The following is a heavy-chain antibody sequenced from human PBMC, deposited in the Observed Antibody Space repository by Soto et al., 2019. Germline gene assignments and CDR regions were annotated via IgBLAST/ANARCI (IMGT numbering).Heavy chain of an antibody. CDR2: INHSGST. V-gene: IGHV4-34*01. J-gene: IGHJ5*02. D-gene: IGHD3-3*01. CDR3: ARGRTYYDFWSGEQYNWFDP. Sequence: ASETLSLTCAVYGGSFSGYYWSWIRQPPGKGLEWIGEINHSGSTNYNPSLKSRVTISVDTSKNQFSLKLSSVTAADTAVYYCARGRTYYDFWSGEQYNWFDPWGQGTLVTVSS. CDR1: GGSFSGYY.